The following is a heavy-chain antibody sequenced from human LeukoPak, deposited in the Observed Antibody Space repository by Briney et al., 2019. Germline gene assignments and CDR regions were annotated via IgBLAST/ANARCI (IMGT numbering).Heavy chain of an antibody. CDR2: IYTSGST. Sequence: SETLSLTCTVSGGSISSYYWSWIRQPAGKGLEWIGRIYTSGSTNYNPSLKSRVTMSVDTSKNQFSLKLSSVTAADTAVYYCARDSSQFGPAEDAFDIWGQGTMVTVSP. D-gene: IGHD3-10*01. V-gene: IGHV4-4*07. J-gene: IGHJ3*02. CDR1: GGSISSYY. CDR3: ARDSSQFGPAEDAFDI.